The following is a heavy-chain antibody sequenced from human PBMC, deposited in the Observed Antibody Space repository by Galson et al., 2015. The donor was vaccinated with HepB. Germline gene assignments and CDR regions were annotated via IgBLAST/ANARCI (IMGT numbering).Heavy chain of an antibody. CDR3: ARDAGHSRSHDAFDF. J-gene: IGHJ3*01. CDR1: GFTFSSYN. CDR2: IGNGGRTI. V-gene: IGHV3-48*01. D-gene: IGHD6-13*01. Sequence: SLRLSCAASGFTFSSYNMNWVRQAPGKGLEWVSYIGNGGRTIDYANSVKGRFAISRDNAKKSLYLQMNSLRAEDTAVYYCARDAGHSRSHDAFDFWGQGTMATVSS.